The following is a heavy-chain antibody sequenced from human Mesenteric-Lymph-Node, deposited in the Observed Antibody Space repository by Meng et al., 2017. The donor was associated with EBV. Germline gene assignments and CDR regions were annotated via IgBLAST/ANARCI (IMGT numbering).Heavy chain of an antibody. V-gene: IGHV4-4*02. Sequence: QGQLKESGPVLVKPSGTLLLTCAVSGGSISSYSWWSWVRQPPGKGLEWIGEIYHSGSTNYKPSLKSRVTISMDESKNQFSLRLRSVTAADTAVYYCASSNSWYGSNGMDVWGQGTTVTVSS. CDR2: IYHSGST. D-gene: IGHD6-13*01. J-gene: IGHJ6*02. CDR3: ASSNSWYGSNGMDV. CDR1: GGSISSYSW.